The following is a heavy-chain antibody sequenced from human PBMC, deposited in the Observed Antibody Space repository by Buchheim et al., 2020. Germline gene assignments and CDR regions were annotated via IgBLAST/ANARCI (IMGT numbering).Heavy chain of an antibody. V-gene: IGHV3-74*01. CDR2: INPDGSDR. Sequence: EVQLVESGGGLIQPGGSLRLSCAASGFTFTTFWMHWVRQVPGKGLMWVSRINPDGSDRSYAASGRGRFTISRDNAENTLYLQMNSLRVEDTGVYSCAREVRGHAYFDTWGQGT. CDR1: GFTFTTFW. J-gene: IGHJ4*02. CDR3: AREVRGHAYFDT.